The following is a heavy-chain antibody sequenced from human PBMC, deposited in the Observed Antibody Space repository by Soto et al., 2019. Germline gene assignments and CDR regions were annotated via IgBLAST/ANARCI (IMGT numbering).Heavy chain of an antibody. V-gene: IGHV4-59*01. CDR1: GGSISSYY. D-gene: IGHD2-2*01. J-gene: IGHJ5*02. CDR3: ARGDIVLVPAAMKGNWFDP. CDR2: IYYSGST. Sequence: SSETLSLTCTVSGGSISSYYWSWIRQPPGKGLEWIGYIYYSGSTNYNPSLKSRVTISVDTSKNQFSLKLSSVTAADTAVYYCARGDIVLVPAAMKGNWFDPWGQGTLVTSPQ.